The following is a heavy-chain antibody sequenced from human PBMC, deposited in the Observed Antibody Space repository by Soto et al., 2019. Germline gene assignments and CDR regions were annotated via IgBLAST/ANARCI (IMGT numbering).Heavy chain of an antibody. CDR1: GYTYTVYY. Sequence: ASVKVSCKASGYTYTVYYRHWGRQANGQGLEWMGWINPNSGGTNYAQKFQGWVTMTRDTSISTAYMELSRLRSDDTAVYYCARGGDIVATIGEFDYWGQGTLVTVSS. D-gene: IGHD5-12*01. J-gene: IGHJ4*02. CDR3: ARGGDIVATIGEFDY. CDR2: INPNSGGT. V-gene: IGHV1-2*04.